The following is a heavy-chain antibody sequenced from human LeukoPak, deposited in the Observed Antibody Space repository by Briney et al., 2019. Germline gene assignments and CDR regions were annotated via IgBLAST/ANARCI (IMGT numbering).Heavy chain of an antibody. V-gene: IGHV3-7*01. Sequence: GGSLRLSCAASGFTLSSYWMTWVRQAPGKGLEWVANIKQDGSEKYYVDSVKGRFTISRDNAKNSVYLQMNSLRAEDTAVYYCTRAIGKSEGYWGQGTLVTVSS. J-gene: IGHJ4*02. D-gene: IGHD4-23*01. CDR3: TRAIGKSEGY. CDR2: IKQDGSEK. CDR1: GFTLSSYW.